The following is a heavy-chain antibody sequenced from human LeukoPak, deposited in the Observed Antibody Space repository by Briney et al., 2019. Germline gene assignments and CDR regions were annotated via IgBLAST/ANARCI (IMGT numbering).Heavy chain of an antibody. CDR1: GFTFSSYG. CDR3: AKVSASLDYGDYTDLDY. CDR2: ISGSGGST. Sequence: PGGSLRLSCAASGFTFSSYGMSWVRQAPGKGLEWVSAISGSGGSTYYADSVKGRFTISRDNSKNTLYLQMNSLRAEDTAVYYCAKVSASLDYGDYTDLDYWGQGTLVTVSS. D-gene: IGHD4-17*01. V-gene: IGHV3-23*01. J-gene: IGHJ4*02.